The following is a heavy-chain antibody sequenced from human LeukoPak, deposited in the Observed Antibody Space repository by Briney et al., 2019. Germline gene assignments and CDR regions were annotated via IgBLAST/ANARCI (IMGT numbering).Heavy chain of an antibody. CDR1: DASIRGTFY. CDR3: GRVLNTPKLLDS. J-gene: IGHJ4*02. Sequence: SETLSLTCALSDASIRGTFYWARFRQPPGKALEWIGTVFHLQTVRTFSNPSLGSRISMSLDTSLNEFYLNLTSVTAADTALYFCGRVLNTPKLLDSWGRGTLVTVSS. V-gene: IGHV4-38-2*01. CDR2: VFHLQTVRT. D-gene: IGHD2-15*01.